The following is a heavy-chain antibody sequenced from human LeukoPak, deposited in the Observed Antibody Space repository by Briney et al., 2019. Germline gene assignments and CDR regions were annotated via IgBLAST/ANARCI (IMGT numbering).Heavy chain of an antibody. J-gene: IGHJ4*02. CDR3: ARDFVDTAMPSGLDY. Sequence: PGGSLRLSCAASGFTFSSYWMHWVRQAPGKGLVWASRINSDGSSTSYADSVKGRFTISRDNAKNTLYLQMNSLRAEDTAVYYCARDFVDTAMPSGLDYWGQGTLVTVSS. CDR1: GFTFSSYW. CDR2: INSDGSST. D-gene: IGHD5-18*01. V-gene: IGHV3-74*01.